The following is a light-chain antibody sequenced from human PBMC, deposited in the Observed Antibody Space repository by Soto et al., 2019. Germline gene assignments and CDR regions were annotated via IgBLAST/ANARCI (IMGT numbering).Light chain of an antibody. CDR1: QTVSNNY. CDR3: QQRGNWPLT. CDR2: DTS. Sequence: EFVLTQSPGTLSLSPGERATLSCRASQTVSNNYLAWYQQKPGQAPRLLIYDTSKRATGIPARFSGSGSGTDFTLTISSLEPEDFAIYYCQQRGNWPLTFGPGTKVDIK. V-gene: IGKV3-11*01. J-gene: IGKJ3*01.